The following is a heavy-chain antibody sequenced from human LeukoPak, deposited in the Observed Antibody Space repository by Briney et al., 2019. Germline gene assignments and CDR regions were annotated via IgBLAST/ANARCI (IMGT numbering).Heavy chain of an antibody. CDR3: ARLEAGYSSSWYGGVSWFDP. D-gene: IGHD6-13*01. Sequence: SETLSLTCTVSGGSISSSSYYWGWLRQPPGTGLEWVGSIYYSGSTYYNPSLKSRVTISVDTSKNQFSLKLSSVTAADTAVYYCARLEAGYSSSWYGGVSWFDPWGQGTLVTVSS. CDR2: IYYSGST. V-gene: IGHV4-39*01. CDR1: GGSISSSSYY. J-gene: IGHJ5*02.